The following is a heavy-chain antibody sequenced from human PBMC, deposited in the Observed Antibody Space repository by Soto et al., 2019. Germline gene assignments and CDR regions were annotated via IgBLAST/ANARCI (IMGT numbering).Heavy chain of an antibody. V-gene: IGHV4-34*01. Sequence: SETLSLTCAVYGGSFSGYYWSWIRQPPGKGLEWIGEINHSGSTNYNPSLKSRVTISVDTSKNQFSLKLSSVTAADTAVYYCARSMVRAEVWFDPWGQGTLVT. J-gene: IGHJ5*02. CDR3: ARSMVRAEVWFDP. D-gene: IGHD3-10*01. CDR2: INHSGST. CDR1: GGSFSGYY.